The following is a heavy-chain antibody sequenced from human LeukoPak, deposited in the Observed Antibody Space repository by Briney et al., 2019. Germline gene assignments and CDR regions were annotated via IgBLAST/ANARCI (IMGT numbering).Heavy chain of an antibody. D-gene: IGHD3-10*01. CDR3: ARATSGTYYYFDS. CDR2: IYSSGNT. J-gene: IGHJ4*02. Sequence: SETLSLTCTVSGGSINNYYWSWIRQPAGKGLEWIGRIYSSGNTNYSPSLKSRVTMSVDTSKNQFSLKLSSVTAADTALYYCARATSGTYYYFDSWGRGTLVSVSS. CDR1: GGSINNYY. V-gene: IGHV4-4*07.